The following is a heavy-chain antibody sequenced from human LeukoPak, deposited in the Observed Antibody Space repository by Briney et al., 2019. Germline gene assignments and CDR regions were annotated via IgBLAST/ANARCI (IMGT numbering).Heavy chain of an antibody. J-gene: IGHJ4*02. V-gene: IGHV4-39*01. CDR1: GASISNYY. CDR3: ARLRVEMATFYFDY. Sequence: ASETLSLTCSVSGASISNYYWGWIRQPPGKGLEWIGSIYYSGSTYHNPSLKSRVTISVDTSKNQFSLKLSSVTAADTAVYYCARLRVEMATFYFDYWGQGTLVAVSS. D-gene: IGHD5-24*01. CDR2: IYYSGST.